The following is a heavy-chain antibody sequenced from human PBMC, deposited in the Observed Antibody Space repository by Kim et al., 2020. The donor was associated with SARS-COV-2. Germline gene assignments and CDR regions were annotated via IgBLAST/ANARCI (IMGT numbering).Heavy chain of an antibody. Sequence: SETLSLTCTVSGGSISSSSYYWGWIRQPPGKGLEWIGSIYYSGSTYYNPSLKSRVTISVDTSKNQFSLKLSSVTAADTAVYYCARPRIAVAVYYFDYWGQGTLVTVSS. CDR2: IYYSGST. D-gene: IGHD6-19*01. J-gene: IGHJ4*02. CDR3: ARPRIAVAVYYFDY. V-gene: IGHV4-39*01. CDR1: GGSISSSSYY.